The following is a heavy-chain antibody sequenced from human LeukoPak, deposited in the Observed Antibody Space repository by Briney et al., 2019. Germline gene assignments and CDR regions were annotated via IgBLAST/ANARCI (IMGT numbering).Heavy chain of an antibody. D-gene: IGHD2-2*01. CDR1: GGSFSGYY. CDR3: ARGGLVVPARRQNWFDP. V-gene: IGHV4-34*01. J-gene: IGHJ5*02. Sequence: SETLSLTCAVYGGSFSGYYWSWIRQPPGKGLEWIGEINHSGSTNYNPSLKSRVTISVDTSKNQFSLKLSSVTAADTAVYYCARGGLVVPARRQNWFDPWGQGTLVTVSS. CDR2: INHSGST.